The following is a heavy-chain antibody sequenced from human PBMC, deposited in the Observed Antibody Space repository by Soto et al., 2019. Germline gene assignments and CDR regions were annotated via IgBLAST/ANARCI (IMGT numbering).Heavy chain of an antibody. V-gene: IGHV4-30-2*01. CDR1: GGSISSDYYS. D-gene: IGHD3-16*01. J-gene: IGHJ3*02. Sequence: QVQLQESGSGLVKPSETLSLTCAVSGGSISSDYYSWSWIRQPPGKYLEWIGYIYHGGSTYYNPALRGRVTLSVDTSKNLFSLRLTSVTAADTAVYSCARLNRLRNDAFDILGQGTLVAVSS. CDR3: ARLNRLRNDAFDI. CDR2: IYHGGST.